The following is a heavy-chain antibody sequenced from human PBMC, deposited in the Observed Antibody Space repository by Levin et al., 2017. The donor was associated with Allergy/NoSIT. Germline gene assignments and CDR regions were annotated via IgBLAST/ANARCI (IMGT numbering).Heavy chain of an antibody. Sequence: GGSLRLSCAASGFTFSSNDMHWVRQAPGKGLEWVAVISYDGSNKYYADSVKGRFTISRDNSKNTLYLQMNSLRAEDTAVYYCAKGYCSSTRCQGSGYYVDYWGQGTLVTVSS. J-gene: IGHJ4*02. CDR3: AKGYCSSTRCQGSGYYVDY. D-gene: IGHD2-2*01. CDR1: GFTFSSND. V-gene: IGHV3-30*18. CDR2: ISYDGSNK.